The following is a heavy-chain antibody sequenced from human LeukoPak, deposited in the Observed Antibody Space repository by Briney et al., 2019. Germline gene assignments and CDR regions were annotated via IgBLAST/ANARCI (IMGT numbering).Heavy chain of an antibody. D-gene: IGHD1-7*01. Sequence: PGGSLRLSCAASGFTFSSYWMHWVRQAPGKGLVRVSRINSDGSSTSYADSVKGRFTISRDNAKNTLYLQMNSLRAEDTAVYYCAREVNWNFWVWFDPWGQGTLVTVSS. CDR2: INSDGSST. CDR1: GFTFSSYW. CDR3: AREVNWNFWVWFDP. J-gene: IGHJ5*02. V-gene: IGHV3-74*01.